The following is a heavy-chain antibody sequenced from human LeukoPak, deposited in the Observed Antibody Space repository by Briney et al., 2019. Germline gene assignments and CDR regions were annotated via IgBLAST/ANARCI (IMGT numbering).Heavy chain of an antibody. J-gene: IGHJ3*02. CDR1: GRSFSGYY. V-gene: IGHV4-34*01. Sequence: SETLSLPCAVYGRSFSGYYWSWIRQSPGKGLEWLGEINHSGCTNYHPSLKSRVTISVDQSKNQFSLKMSPLTAAGTALIFCASHYTAMVNEGDPADAFDIWGQGTMDTVSS. D-gene: IGHD5-18*01. CDR2: INHSGCT. CDR3: ASHYTAMVNEGDPADAFDI.